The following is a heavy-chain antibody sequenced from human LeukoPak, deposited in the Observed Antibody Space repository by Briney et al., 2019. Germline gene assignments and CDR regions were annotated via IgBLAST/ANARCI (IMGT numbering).Heavy chain of an antibody. CDR2: INWNGGST. CDR1: XFTXXDXG. CDR3: ARVGREGYYFDY. J-gene: IGHJ4*02. D-gene: IGHD3-10*01. V-gene: IGHV3-20*04. Sequence: SCAAXXFTXXDXGMSWVRQAPGKGLEWVSGINWNGGSTVYADSVKGRFTISRDNAKNSLYLQMNSLRAEDTALYYCARVGREGYYFDYWGQGTLVTVSS.